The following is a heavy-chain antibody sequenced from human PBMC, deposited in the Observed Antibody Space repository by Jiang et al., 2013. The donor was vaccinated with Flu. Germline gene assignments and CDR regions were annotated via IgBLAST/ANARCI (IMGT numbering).Heavy chain of an antibody. CDR3: ASGYSGYDPRKPI. Sequence: SLRLSCAASGFTFSDYYMSWIRQAPGKGLEWVSYISSSGSTIYYADSVKGRFTISRDNAKNSLYLQMNSLRAEDTAVYYCASGYSGYDPRKPIWGQGTMVTVSS. CDR2: ISSSGSTI. CDR1: GFTFSDYY. J-gene: IGHJ3*02. D-gene: IGHD5-12*01. V-gene: IGHV3-11*04.